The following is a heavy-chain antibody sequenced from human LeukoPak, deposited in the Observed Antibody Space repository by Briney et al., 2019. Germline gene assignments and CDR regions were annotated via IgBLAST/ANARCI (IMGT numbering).Heavy chain of an antibody. CDR3: ARIHRYGPAGYYGMDV. Sequence: PALVKPTQTLTLTCTFSGFSLRTSGMCVSWIRQPPGKALEWLARIDWDDDKYYSTSLKARLTISKDTSKNQVDLTMTNMDPVDTATYYCARIHRYGPAGYYGMDVWGQGTTVTVSS. J-gene: IGHJ6*02. CDR1: GFSLRTSGMC. CDR2: IDWDDDK. V-gene: IGHV2-70*11. D-gene: IGHD5-18*01.